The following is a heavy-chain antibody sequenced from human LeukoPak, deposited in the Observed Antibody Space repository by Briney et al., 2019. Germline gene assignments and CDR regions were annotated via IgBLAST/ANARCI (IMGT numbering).Heavy chain of an antibody. V-gene: IGHV4-39*01. D-gene: IGHD1-26*01. CDR3: ARSLGAPRSDP. CDR2: IYYSGST. Sequence: SETLSLTCTVSGGSISSSSYYWGWIRQPPGKGLEWIGSIYYSGSTYYNPSLKSRVTISVDTSKNQFSLKLSSVTAADTAVYYCARSLGAPRSDPWGQGTLVTVSS. CDR1: GGSISSSSYY. J-gene: IGHJ5*02.